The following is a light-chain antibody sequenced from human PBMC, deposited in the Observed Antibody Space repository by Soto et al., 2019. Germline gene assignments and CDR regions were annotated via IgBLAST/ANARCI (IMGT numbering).Light chain of an antibody. J-gene: IGKJ4*01. CDR1: HTISSSY. CDR3: QQYNEWPPLT. V-gene: IGKV3-20*01. Sequence: EIVLTQSPGTLSLSPGERATLSCRASHTISSSYLAWYQQKPGQAPRLLMYGISRRATGIPDRFSGSGSGTDFTLTITRLEPEDFAVYYCQQYNEWPPLTFGGGTKVEI. CDR2: GIS.